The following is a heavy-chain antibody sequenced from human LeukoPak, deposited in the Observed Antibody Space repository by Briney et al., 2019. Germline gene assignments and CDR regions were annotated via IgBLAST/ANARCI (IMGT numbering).Heavy chain of an antibody. V-gene: IGHV4-59*01. CDR2: IYYSGST. J-gene: IGHJ3*02. Sequence: SETLSLTCTVSGGSISSYYWSWIRQPPGKGLEWIGYIYYSGSTNYNPSLKSRVTISVDTSKNQFSLKLSSVTAADTAVYYCARRANSGFDAFDIWGQGTMVTVSS. CDR3: ARRANSGFDAFDI. D-gene: IGHD3-22*01. CDR1: GGSISSYY.